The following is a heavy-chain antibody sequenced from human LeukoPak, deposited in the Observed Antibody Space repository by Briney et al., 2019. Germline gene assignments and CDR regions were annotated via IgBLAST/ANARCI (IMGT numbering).Heavy chain of an antibody. CDR2: IIPIFGTA. V-gene: IGHV1-69*01. CDR1: GGTFSSYA. Sequence: SXXVSCKASGGTFSSYAISWVRQAPGQGLEWMGGIIPIFGTANYAQKFQGRVTITADESKSTAYMELSSLRSEDTAVYYCAREGIVTTYSNCLDYWGQGTLVTVSS. CDR3: AREGIVTTYSNCLDY. D-gene: IGHD4-11*01. J-gene: IGHJ4*02.